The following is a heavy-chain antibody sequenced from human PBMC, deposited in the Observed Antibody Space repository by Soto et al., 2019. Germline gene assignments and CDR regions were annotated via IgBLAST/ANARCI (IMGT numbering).Heavy chain of an antibody. J-gene: IGHJ4*02. CDR1: GFTFSDYY. V-gene: IGHV3-11*01. D-gene: IGHD2-15*01. CDR3: AREPNEYCSGGSCYSFDY. Sequence: GESLKISCAASGFTFSDYYMTWIRQAPGKGLEWISYISGSGRTINYADSVKGRFTISRDNAKNSLYLQMNSLRAEDTAIYYCAREPNEYCSGGSCYSFDYWGQGTLVTVSS. CDR2: ISGSGRTI.